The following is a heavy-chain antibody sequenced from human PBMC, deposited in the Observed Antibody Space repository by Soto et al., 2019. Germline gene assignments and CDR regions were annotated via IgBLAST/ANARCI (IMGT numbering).Heavy chain of an antibody. CDR2: INTNSGNK. V-gene: IGHV1-8*02. J-gene: IGHJ5*02. Sequence: GASVKVSCKASGGTFSSYAISWVRQATGQGLEWMGGINTNSGNKGYAQKFQGRVTMTMDTSITTAYMELNSLTSDDTAVYYCARVPGSLDPWGQGTLVTVSS. CDR1: GGTFSSYA. CDR3: ARVPGSLDP. D-gene: IGHD3-10*01.